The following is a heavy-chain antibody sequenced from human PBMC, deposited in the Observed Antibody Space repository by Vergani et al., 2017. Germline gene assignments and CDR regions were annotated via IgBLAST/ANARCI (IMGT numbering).Heavy chain of an antibody. J-gene: IGHJ4*02. CDR3: AKQYLVSGSYLFDY. V-gene: IGHV3-23*01. Sequence: EVQLLQSGGGVIQPGGSVRLSCAASGFTFSACPMQWVRQTPGRGLEWVSSISWNVDRTYYADSVKGRFTISRDSSKNMLFLQMNNLRTEDTAIYYYAKQYLVSGSYLFDYWGQGTLVTVSS. D-gene: IGHD3-16*02. CDR1: GFTFSACP. CDR2: ISWNVDRT.